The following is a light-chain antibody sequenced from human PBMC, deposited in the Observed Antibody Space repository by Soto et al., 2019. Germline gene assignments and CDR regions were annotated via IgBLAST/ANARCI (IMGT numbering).Light chain of an antibody. CDR3: QQFGSSPST. Sequence: EIVLTQSPGTLSLSPGERATLSCRASQSVADNLIAWYQQKPGQAPRLLVYLASSRATGIPDRFSGSGSGTAFSLTISRLEPEDFAVYYCQQFGSSPSTFGQGTKVEIK. CDR2: LAS. V-gene: IGKV3-20*01. J-gene: IGKJ2*01. CDR1: QSVADNL.